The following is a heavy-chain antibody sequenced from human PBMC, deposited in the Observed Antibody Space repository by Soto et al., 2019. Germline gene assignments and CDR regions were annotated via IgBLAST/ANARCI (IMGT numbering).Heavy chain of an antibody. CDR3: VSDQKGYIRTYFDY. D-gene: IGHD5-12*01. CDR1: GGSISSGGYY. J-gene: IGHJ4*02. Sequence: QVQLQESGPGLVKPSQTLSLTCTVSGGSISSGGYYWSWIRQHPGKGLEWIGYIYYSGSTYYNPSLKSRVTKSVDTSMNQFSLKLSSVTAADTAVYYCVSDQKGYIRTYFDYWGQGTLITVSS. V-gene: IGHV4-31*03. CDR2: IYYSGST.